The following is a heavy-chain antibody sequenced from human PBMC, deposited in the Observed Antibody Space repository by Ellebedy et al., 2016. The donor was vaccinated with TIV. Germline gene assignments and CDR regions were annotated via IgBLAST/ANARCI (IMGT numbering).Heavy chain of an antibody. J-gene: IGHJ4*02. CDR1: GGSVSGYY. CDR3: ARRGYYYDSGRPFDY. Sequence: MPSETLSLTCGVYGGSVSGYYWSWIRQPPGQGLEWIGETNHSGSINFNLSPKTRVIISVDTSKNQFSLKLSSVTAADTAVYYCARRGYYYDSGRPFDYWGQGALVTVSS. CDR2: TNHSGSI. V-gene: IGHV4-34*01. D-gene: IGHD3-10*01.